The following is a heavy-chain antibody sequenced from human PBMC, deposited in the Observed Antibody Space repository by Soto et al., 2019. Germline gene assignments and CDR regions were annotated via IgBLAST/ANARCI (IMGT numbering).Heavy chain of an antibody. D-gene: IGHD3-22*01. Sequence: QVQLQESGPGLVKPSGTLSLTCAVSGGSISSSNWWSWVRQPPGKGLEWIGEIYHSGSTNYNPSLKSRVTKAVDKPKNQFSLELSSVTAADTAVYYCGGRRGHPVIWAYYFDYWGQGTLVTVSS. V-gene: IGHV4-4*02. CDR1: GGSISSSNW. CDR3: GGRRGHPVIWAYYFDY. CDR2: IYHSGST. J-gene: IGHJ4*02.